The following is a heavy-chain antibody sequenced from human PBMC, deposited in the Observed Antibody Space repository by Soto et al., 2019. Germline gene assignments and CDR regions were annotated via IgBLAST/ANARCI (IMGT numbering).Heavy chain of an antibody. Sequence: GASAKVLCKASGYTFASYGISWVRQATGQGLEWMGWISAYNGNTNYAQKLQGRVTMTTDTSTTTAYMELRSLSSDDPALYYCARFIAAAGTVMSPDALDFWGQGTMVTVSS. V-gene: IGHV1-18*01. CDR2: ISAYNGNT. J-gene: IGHJ3*01. CDR1: GYTFASYG. CDR3: ARFIAAAGTVMSPDALDF. D-gene: IGHD6-13*01.